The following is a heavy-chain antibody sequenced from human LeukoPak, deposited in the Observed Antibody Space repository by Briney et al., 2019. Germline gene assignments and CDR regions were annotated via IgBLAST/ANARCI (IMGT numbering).Heavy chain of an antibody. CDR1: GGSMSYYY. Sequence: SETLSLTCTVSGGSMSYYYWSWIRQPPGKGLECLGYIYYNGAANYNPSLRSRVAISVDTSKNRFSLKLSSVTAADTAVYYCARLRGDRTSSLDYWGQGTLVTVSS. D-gene: IGHD4-17*01. CDR2: IYYNGAA. V-gene: IGHV4-59*08. CDR3: ARLRGDRTSSLDY. J-gene: IGHJ4*02.